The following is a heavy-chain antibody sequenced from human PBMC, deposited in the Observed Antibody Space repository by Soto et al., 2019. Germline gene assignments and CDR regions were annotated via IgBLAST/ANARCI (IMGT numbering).Heavy chain of an antibody. D-gene: IGHD4-4*01. CDR3: AKRSTPYSNYDYYYGMDV. Sequence: SVTVSCKASGGTFSSYAVSWVRQAPGQGLEWMGGIIPIFGTANYAQKFQGRVTITADESTSTAYMELSSLRSEDTAVYYCAKRSTPYSNYDYYYGMDVWGQGTTVTVSS. J-gene: IGHJ6*02. V-gene: IGHV1-69*13. CDR1: GGTFSSYA. CDR2: IIPIFGTA.